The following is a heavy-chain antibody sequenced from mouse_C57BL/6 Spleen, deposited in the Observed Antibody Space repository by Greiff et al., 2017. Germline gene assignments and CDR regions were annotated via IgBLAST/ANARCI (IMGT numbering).Heavy chain of an antibody. CDR1: GFTFSDYG. CDR3: AIYDYEGDYYAMDY. D-gene: IGHD2-4*01. V-gene: IGHV5-17*01. J-gene: IGHJ4*01. CDR2: ISSGSSTI. Sequence: DVMLVESGGGLVKPGGSLKLSCAASGFTFSDYGMHWVRQAPEKGLEWVAYISSGSSTIYYADTVKGRFTISRDNAKNTLFLQMTSLRSEDTAMYYCAIYDYEGDYYAMDYWGQGTSVTVSS.